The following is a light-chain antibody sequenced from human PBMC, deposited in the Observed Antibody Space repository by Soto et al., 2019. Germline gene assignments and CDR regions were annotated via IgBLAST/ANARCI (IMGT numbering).Light chain of an antibody. CDR3: LQHNSYPWT. V-gene: IGKV1-17*03. Sequence: DIHMTQSPSAMSASVGDRVTITCRASQGISSYLAWFQQKPGKVPKRLIYGPSSLQSGAPSTFSGSGSGTEFTLTISSLQHEDFATYFCLQHNSYPWTFGQGTKVDIK. CDR1: QGISSY. CDR2: GPS. J-gene: IGKJ1*01.